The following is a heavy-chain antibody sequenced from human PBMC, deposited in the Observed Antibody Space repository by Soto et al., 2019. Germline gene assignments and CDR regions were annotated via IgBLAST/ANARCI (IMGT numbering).Heavy chain of an antibody. J-gene: IGHJ3*02. CDR1: GFTFSSYA. CDR3: AREGPREYSSSSGAFDI. Sequence: PGGSLILSCAASGFTFSSYAMHWVRQAPGKGLEWVAVISYDGSNKYYADSVKGRFTISRDNSKNTLYLQMNSLRAEDTAVYYCAREGPREYSSSSGAFDIWGQGTMVTVSS. V-gene: IGHV3-30-3*01. D-gene: IGHD6-6*01. CDR2: ISYDGSNK.